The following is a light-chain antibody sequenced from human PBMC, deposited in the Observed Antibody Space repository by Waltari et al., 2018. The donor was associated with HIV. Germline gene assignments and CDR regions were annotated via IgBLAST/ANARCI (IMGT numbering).Light chain of an antibody. Sequence: QAVVTQEPSLTVSPGGTVTLTCGSSTGPLTSGHFPYWLQQMPAQGPRTLIYDTNKKHSWTPARFSGSLIGGKAALTLSGAQPEDEADYYCFLSDTDGRMFGGGTKLTVL. CDR3: FLSDTDGRM. CDR1: TGPLTSGHF. CDR2: DTN. V-gene: IGLV7-46*01. J-gene: IGLJ3*02.